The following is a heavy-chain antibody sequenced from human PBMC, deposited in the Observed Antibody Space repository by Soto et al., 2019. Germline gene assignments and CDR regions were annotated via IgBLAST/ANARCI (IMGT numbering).Heavy chain of an antibody. V-gene: IGHV4-38-2*01. J-gene: IGHJ5*02. CDR3: ARGHIVVVPTVGWFDP. Sequence: SETLSLTCAVSGYSISSGYYWGWVRQPPGKGLEWLGSMFHSGKTYYNPSLRSRLTISVDTSKNQFSLKLNSVTAADTAVYYCARGHIVVVPTVGWFDPWGQGTLVTVSS. CDR2: MFHSGKT. CDR1: GYSISSGYY. D-gene: IGHD2-2*01.